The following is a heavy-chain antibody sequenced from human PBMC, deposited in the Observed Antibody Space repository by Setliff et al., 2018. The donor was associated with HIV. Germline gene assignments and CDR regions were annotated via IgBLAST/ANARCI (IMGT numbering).Heavy chain of an antibody. CDR3: AKAGGAGAAGIMPYYYYYMDV. CDR1: GFIFDDYA. V-gene: IGHV3-43D*04. CDR2: ITWDGGST. J-gene: IGHJ6*03. Sequence: PGGSLRLSCAASGFIFDDYAMHWVRQAPGKGLEWVSLITWDGGSTYYADSVKGRFTISRDNSKNSLYLQMNSLRAEDTALYYCAKAGGAGAAGIMPYYYYYMDVWGKGTTVTVSS. D-gene: IGHD6-13*01.